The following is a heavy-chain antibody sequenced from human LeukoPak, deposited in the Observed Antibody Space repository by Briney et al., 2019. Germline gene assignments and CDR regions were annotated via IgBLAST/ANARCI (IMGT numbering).Heavy chain of an antibody. CDR3: ARFTLTGYVDY. J-gene: IGHJ4*02. CDR2: VSSTGAT. V-gene: IGHV4-4*09. D-gene: IGHD3-9*01. CDR1: GGSINTYY. Sequence: SETLSLTCIVSGGSINTYYWTWIRQPPGKGLEWIGCVSSTGATNYNPSLKSRVTMSVDTSKNQFSLKLSSVTAVDTAVYYCARFTLTGYVDYWGQGTLVTVSS.